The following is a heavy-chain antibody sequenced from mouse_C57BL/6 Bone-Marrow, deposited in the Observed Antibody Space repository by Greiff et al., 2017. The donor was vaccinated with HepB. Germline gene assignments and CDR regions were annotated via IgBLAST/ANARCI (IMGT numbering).Heavy chain of an antibody. CDR1: GYAFSSYW. CDR3: ARSPDYGNLMDY. V-gene: IGHV1-80*01. CDR2: IYPGDGDT. D-gene: IGHD2-1*01. J-gene: IGHJ4*01. Sequence: QVQLQQSGAELVKPGASVKISCKASGYAFSSYWMNWVKQRPGKGLEWIGQIYPGDGDTNYNGKFKGKATLTADKSSSTAYMQLSSLTSEDSAVYFCARSPDYGNLMDYWGQGTSVTVSS.